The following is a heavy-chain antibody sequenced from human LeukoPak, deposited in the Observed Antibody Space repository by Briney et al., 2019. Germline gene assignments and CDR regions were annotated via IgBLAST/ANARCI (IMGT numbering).Heavy chain of an antibody. Sequence: PGGSLRLSCAASGFTFSSYEMNWVRQAPGKGLEWVSYISSSGSTIYYADSVKGRFTISRDNAKNSLYLQMNSLRAEDTAVYYCARDRQTYYDYVWGSYRPRYFDYWGQGTLVTVSS. CDR1: GFTFSSYE. J-gene: IGHJ4*02. D-gene: IGHD3-16*02. V-gene: IGHV3-48*03. CDR2: ISSSGSTI. CDR3: ARDRQTYYDYVWGSYRPRYFDY.